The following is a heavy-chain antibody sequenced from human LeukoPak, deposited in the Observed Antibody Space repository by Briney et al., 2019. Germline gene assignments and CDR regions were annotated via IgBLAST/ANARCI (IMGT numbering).Heavy chain of an antibody. V-gene: IGHV4-39*07. CDR1: GGSISSSSYY. Sequence: SETLSLTCTVSGGSISSSSYYWGWIRQPPGKELEWIGSIYSGGSSYYNPSLKSRVTISVDTSSNQFSLKVNSVTAADTAVYYCARVDTAMGLDYWGQGTLVTVSS. CDR2: IYSGGSS. D-gene: IGHD5-18*01. CDR3: ARVDTAMGLDY. J-gene: IGHJ4*02.